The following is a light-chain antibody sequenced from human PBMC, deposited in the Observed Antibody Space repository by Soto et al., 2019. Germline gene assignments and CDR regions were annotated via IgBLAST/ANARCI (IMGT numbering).Light chain of an antibody. V-gene: IGKV3-20*01. CDR2: GAS. CDR1: QSVSSSY. J-gene: IGKJ2*01. CDR3: QQYGSSVYT. Sequence: EIVLTQSPGTLSLSPGERATLSCRASQSVSSSYLAWYQQKPGQAPRLLISGASSRATGIPDRLSGSGSGTDFTITINRLEHEDVEVYYCQQYGSSVYTFGQGTKLEIK.